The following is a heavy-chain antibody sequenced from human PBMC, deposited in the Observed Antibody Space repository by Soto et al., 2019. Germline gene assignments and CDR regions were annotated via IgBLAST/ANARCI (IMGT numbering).Heavy chain of an antibody. CDR3: ARDRGYDILTGYGAMDV. J-gene: IGHJ6*02. D-gene: IGHD3-9*01. CDR1: GGSISSGGYY. CDR2: IYYSGST. V-gene: IGHV4-31*03. Sequence: SETLSLTCTVSGGSISSGGYYWSWIRQHPGKGLEWIGYIYYSGSTYYNPSLKSRVTISVDTSKNQFSLKLSSVTAADTAVYYCARDRGYDILTGYGAMDVWGQGTTVTVS.